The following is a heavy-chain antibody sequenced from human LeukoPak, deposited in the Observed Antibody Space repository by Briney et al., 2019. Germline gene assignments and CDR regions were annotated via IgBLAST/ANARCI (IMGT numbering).Heavy chain of an antibody. CDR2: ISAYNGNT. V-gene: IGHV1-18*01. D-gene: IGHD6-13*01. Sequence: ASVKVSCKASGYTFTSYGISWVRQAPGQGLEWMGWISAYNGNTNYAQKLQGRVTITADTSTDTAYMELSSLRSEDTAVYYCATDPRGIAAAALRYWGQGTLVTVSS. J-gene: IGHJ4*02. CDR3: ATDPRGIAAAALRY. CDR1: GYTFTSYG.